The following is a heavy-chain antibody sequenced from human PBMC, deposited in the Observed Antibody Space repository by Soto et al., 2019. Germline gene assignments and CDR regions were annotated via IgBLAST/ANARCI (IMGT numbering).Heavy chain of an antibody. CDR3: AKDNYESTGYYYVGAFDI. CDR1: GFTFSSYD. J-gene: IGHJ3*02. D-gene: IGHD3-22*01. CDR2: ISYDGSYE. V-gene: IGHV3-30*18. Sequence: VGSLRLTCAASGFTFSSYDMHWVRQAPGKGLEWVTGISYDGSYEYYGDSVKGRFTISRDNSKNTLYLQMDSLRGDDTAVYYSAKDNYESTGYYYVGAFDIWGQGTLVTVSS.